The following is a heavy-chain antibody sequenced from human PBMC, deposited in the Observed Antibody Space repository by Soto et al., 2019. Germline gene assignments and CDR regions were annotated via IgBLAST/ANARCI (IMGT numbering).Heavy chain of an antibody. J-gene: IGHJ4*02. V-gene: IGHV3-30*09. CDR1: GFNFNRFA. CDR3: AREPSNPYWRGPEAR. D-gene: IGHD2-15*01. Sequence: QVQMVESGGGLVQPGRSLRLTCTASGFNFNRFAIHWVRQAPGKGLEWVAVISYDGNNEYVAVPLRDRFAISRDNSQNTVLLQIAYVRVEETTRYYCAREPSNPYWRGPEARWGQRYLVIVS. CDR2: ISYDGNNE.